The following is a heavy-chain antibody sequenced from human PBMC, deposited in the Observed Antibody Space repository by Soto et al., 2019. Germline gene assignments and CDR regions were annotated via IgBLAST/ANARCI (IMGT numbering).Heavy chain of an antibody. CDR1: GGTFSSYA. Sequence: QVQLVQSGAEVKKPGSSVKVSCKASGGTFSSYAISWVRQAPGQGLEWMGGIIPIFGTANYAQKFQGRVTITADESTSTTYMELSSLRSEDTAVYYCARDRHIAARRYNWFDPWGQGTLVTVSS. D-gene: IGHD6-6*01. CDR2: IIPIFGTA. J-gene: IGHJ5*02. CDR3: ARDRHIAARRYNWFDP. V-gene: IGHV1-69*01.